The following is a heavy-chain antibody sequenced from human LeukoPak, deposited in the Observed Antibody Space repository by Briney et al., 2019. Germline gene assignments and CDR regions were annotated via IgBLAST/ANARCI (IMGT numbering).Heavy chain of an antibody. V-gene: IGHV4-4*08. D-gene: IGHD6-6*01. CDR1: GGSISSYY. CDR2: IYYSGSTSGST. CDR3: ARRRLVRSGFDY. J-gene: IGHJ4*02. Sequence: SETLSLTCTVSGGSISSYYWSWIRQPPGKGLEWIGYIYYSGSTSGSTTYNPSLKSRATISVDTSKNQFSLKLSSVTAADTAVYYCARRRLVRSGFDYWGQGTLVTVSS.